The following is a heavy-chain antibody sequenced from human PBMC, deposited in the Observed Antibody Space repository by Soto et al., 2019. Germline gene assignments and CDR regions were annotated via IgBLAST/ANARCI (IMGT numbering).Heavy chain of an antibody. Sequence: QVQLVESGGGVVQPGRSLRLSCAASGFTFSYHALNWVRQAPGKGLEWVAVISYDGDNKYIAEAVKGRLTISRDNPKNTVSLQMNSLRTEDTAMYFCARGTTTSAFSVMDVWGQGTPVTVSS. CDR2: ISYDGDNK. D-gene: IGHD1-1*01. J-gene: IGHJ6*02. V-gene: IGHV3-30-3*01. CDR1: GFTFSYHA. CDR3: ARGTTTSAFSVMDV.